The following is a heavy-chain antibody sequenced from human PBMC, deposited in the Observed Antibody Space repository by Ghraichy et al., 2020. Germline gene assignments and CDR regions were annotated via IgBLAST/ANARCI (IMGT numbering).Heavy chain of an antibody. CDR1: GGSFSGYY. Sequence: SETLSLTCAVYGGSFSGYYWSWIRQPPGKGLEWIGKINHSGSTNYNPYLKSRVTISVDTSKNQFSLKLSSVTAADTAVYYCARGRRRLHIRCYFDYWGQGTLVTVSS. CDR2: INHSGST. J-gene: IGHJ4*02. V-gene: IGHV4-34*01. D-gene: IGHD4-17*01. CDR3: ARGRRRLHIRCYFDY.